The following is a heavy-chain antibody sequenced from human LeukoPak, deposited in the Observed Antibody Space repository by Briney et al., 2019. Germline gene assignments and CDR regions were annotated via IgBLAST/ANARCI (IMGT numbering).Heavy chain of an antibody. D-gene: IGHD3-16*01. Sequence: SETLSLTCTVSGGSISTYYWSWIRQPPGKGLEWIGYIHYSGSTNYNPSLRSRVTISVDTSKNQFSLKLSSATAADTAVYFCARRAINSVMFDYWGQGTLVTVSS. CDR1: GGSISTYY. J-gene: IGHJ4*02. V-gene: IGHV4-59*08. CDR2: IHYSGST. CDR3: ARRAINSVMFDY.